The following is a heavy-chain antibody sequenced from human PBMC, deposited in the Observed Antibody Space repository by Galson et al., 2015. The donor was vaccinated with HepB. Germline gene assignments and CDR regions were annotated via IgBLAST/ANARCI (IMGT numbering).Heavy chain of an antibody. D-gene: IGHD6-19*01. CDR3: ARDFYSSGWYDANYYYYYGMDV. V-gene: IGHV3-30-3*01. J-gene: IGHJ6*02. Sequence: SLRLSCAASGFTFSSYAMHWVRQAPGKGLEWVAVISYDGSNKYYADSVKGRFTISRDNSKNTLYLHMNSLRAEDTAVYYCARDFYSSGWYDANYYYYYGMDVWGQGTTVTVSS. CDR1: GFTFSSYA. CDR2: ISYDGSNK.